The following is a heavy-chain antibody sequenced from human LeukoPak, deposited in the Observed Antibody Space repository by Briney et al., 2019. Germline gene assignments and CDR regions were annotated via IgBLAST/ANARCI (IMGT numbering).Heavy chain of an antibody. Sequence: GASVKVSCKASGYPFTGYYLHWVRQAPGQGLEWMGWINPNSGFTNYAQKFQGRVTMTRDTSISTAYMELSRLKSDDTAVYYCATVRDIVVGGGPYYFDYWGQGTLVTVSS. V-gene: IGHV1-2*02. CDR1: GYPFTGYY. CDR2: INPNSGFT. D-gene: IGHD2-15*01. J-gene: IGHJ4*02. CDR3: ATVRDIVVGGGPYYFDY.